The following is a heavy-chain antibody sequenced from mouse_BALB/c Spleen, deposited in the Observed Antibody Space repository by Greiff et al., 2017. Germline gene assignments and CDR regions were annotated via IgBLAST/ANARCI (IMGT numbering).Heavy chain of an antibody. CDR3: ARPRWGGYAMDY. Sequence: EVHLVESGGGLVQPGGSRKLSCAASGFTFSSFGMHWVRQAPEKGLEWVAYISSGSSTIYYADTVKGRFTISRDNPKNTLFLQMTSLRSEDTAMYYCARPRWGGYAMDYWGQGTSVTVSS. V-gene: IGHV5-17*02. D-gene: IGHD1-1*02. CDR1: GFTFSSFG. CDR2: ISSGSSTI. J-gene: IGHJ4*01.